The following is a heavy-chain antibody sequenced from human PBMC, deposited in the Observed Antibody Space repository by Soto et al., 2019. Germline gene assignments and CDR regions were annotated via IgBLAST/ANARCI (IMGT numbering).Heavy chain of an antibody. J-gene: IGHJ4*02. D-gene: IGHD1-26*01. CDR2: VNHAGGT. V-gene: IGHV4-34*02. Sequence: QMHIQQWGAGLLKPSETLSLTCAVSGGSFNDFYWNWVRQPPGEGLEWIGEVNHAGGTDYNPSLKSPVTISEDRSKNQLSLRLKSVPAADTATYYCARRGRYGGRSYTGWGQGTLVTVS. CDR3: ARRGRYGGRSYTG. CDR1: GGSFNDFY.